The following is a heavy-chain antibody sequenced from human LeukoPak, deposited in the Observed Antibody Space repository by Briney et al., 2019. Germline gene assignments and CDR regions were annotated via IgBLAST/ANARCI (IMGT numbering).Heavy chain of an antibody. CDR3: AKDYYDSSIFSAPHLFAC. V-gene: IGHV3-23*01. J-gene: IGHJ4*02. CDR2: IRGSGGNT. Sequence: GGALRLSGAASGFNFRSDAMTWVRQASGKGLERVSSIRGSGGNTYYADSVKGRFTISRDNFQNTLYLQMNSLRAEDTAVYYCAKDYYDSSIFSAPHLFACWGQGTLVTVSS. CDR1: GFNFRSDA. D-gene: IGHD3-22*01.